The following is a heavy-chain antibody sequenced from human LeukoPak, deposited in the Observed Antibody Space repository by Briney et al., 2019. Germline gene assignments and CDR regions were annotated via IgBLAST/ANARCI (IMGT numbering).Heavy chain of an antibody. CDR1: GYTFTGYY. CDR3: ARDGGSGGSPLQFTPDY. D-gene: IGHD2-15*01. Sequence: GASVKVSCKAAGYTFTGYYMHWVRQARGQGIEWMGRFNPNSGGKKYAQKFQGRDTMNRDTSISTAYMELGRLRSDDTAVYYCARDGGSGGSPLQFTPDYWGQGTLVTVSS. J-gene: IGHJ4*02. CDR2: FNPNSGGK. V-gene: IGHV1-2*06.